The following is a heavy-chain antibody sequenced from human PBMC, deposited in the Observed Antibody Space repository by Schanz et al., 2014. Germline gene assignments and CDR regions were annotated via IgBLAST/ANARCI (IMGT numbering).Heavy chain of an antibody. V-gene: IGHV3-33*01. Sequence: QVQLVESGGGVVQPGRSLRLSCAASGFNFGSHGMHWVRQAPGKGLEWVAVISYDGSFKNYADSVRGRITMSRDNSKNTMYLQINNLRADDTAVYYYARELPGVVAFDLWGQGTMVTVSS. CDR1: GFNFGSHG. CDR3: ARELPGVVAFDL. J-gene: IGHJ3*01. D-gene: IGHD7-27*01. CDR2: ISYDGSFK.